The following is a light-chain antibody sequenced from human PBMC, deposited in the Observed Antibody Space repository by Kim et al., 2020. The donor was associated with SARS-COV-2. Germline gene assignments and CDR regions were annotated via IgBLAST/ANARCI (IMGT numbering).Light chain of an antibody. CDR3: SSYADSNIVL. CDR1: SSDVGGYIY. Sequence: GQSVTIACTGSSSDVGGYIYVSWYQQHPGRAPKLLIYEVTKRPSGVPDRFSGSKSGNTASLTVSGLQAEDEAAYYCSSYADSNIVLFGGGTKVTVL. V-gene: IGLV2-8*01. CDR2: EVT. J-gene: IGLJ2*01.